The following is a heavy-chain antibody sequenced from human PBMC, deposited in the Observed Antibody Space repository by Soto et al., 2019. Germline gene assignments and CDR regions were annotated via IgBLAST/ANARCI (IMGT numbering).Heavy chain of an antibody. CDR1: GFTFSSYA. CDR3: APIIMEWLFIAPYMDV. Sequence: GGSLRLSCAASGFTFSSYAMSWVRQAPGKGLEWVSAISGSGGSTYYADSVKGRFTISRDNSKNTLYLQMNSLRAEDTAVYYCAPIIMEWLFIAPYMDVWGKGTTVTVS. J-gene: IGHJ6*03. V-gene: IGHV3-23*01. D-gene: IGHD3-3*01. CDR2: ISGSGGST.